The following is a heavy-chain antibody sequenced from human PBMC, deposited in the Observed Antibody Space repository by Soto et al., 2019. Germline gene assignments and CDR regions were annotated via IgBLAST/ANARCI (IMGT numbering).Heavy chain of an antibody. D-gene: IGHD2-8*02. CDR3: ARHRINAWYWLI. V-gene: IGHV4-39*01. CDR2: FYHSGN. J-gene: IGHJ3*02. CDR1: GDFISGSSYS. Sequence: QLQLQESGPGLVKPSETLSLTCTVSGDFISGSSYSWGWIRQPPGKGLEWIGSFYHSGNYFHPSLKSRATISVDTSKNQFSLKLSSVTAADTAVYYCARHRINAWYWLIWGQGTVVTVSS.